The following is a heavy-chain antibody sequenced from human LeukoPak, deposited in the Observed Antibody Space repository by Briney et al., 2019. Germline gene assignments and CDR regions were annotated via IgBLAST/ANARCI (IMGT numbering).Heavy chain of an antibody. J-gene: IGHJ4*02. CDR2: IKQDGSAK. CDR3: VRGWADTVMSRMDS. D-gene: IGHD3-16*01. CDR1: GFTFSTYW. V-gene: IGHV3-7*01. Sequence: GGSLRLSCAASGFTFSTYWMNWVRQAPGKGLEWVANIKQDGSAKFYADSVKGRFTISRDNAKTSLYLQMNSLRAEDTAVYYCVRGWADTVMSRMDSWGQGTLVTVPS.